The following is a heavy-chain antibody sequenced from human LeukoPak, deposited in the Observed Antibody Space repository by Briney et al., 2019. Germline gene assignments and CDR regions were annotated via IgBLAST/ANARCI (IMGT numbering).Heavy chain of an antibody. CDR3: VRGDWYFDY. J-gene: IGHJ4*02. CDR1: GFNFSDSR. Sequence: GGSLRLSCTTSGFNFSDSRMTWVRQAPGKGLEWVANINRDGTEKRFLASVEGRFTISRDNAKNSLDLQMRSLRPQDTAVYFCVRGDWYFDYWGRGILVTVSP. CDR2: INRDGTEK. D-gene: IGHD2-21*01. V-gene: IGHV3-7*04.